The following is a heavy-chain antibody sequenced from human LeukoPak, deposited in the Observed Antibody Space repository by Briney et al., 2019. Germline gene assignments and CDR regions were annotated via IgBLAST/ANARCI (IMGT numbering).Heavy chain of an antibody. CDR2: INHSGST. V-gene: IGHV4-34*01. Sequence: SVTLSLTCGVYGGSFSGYYWSWIRQPPGKGLEWIGDINHSGSTNYNPSLKSRVTISVDTSKIQFSLKLSSVTAADTAVYYCARGRGISWSGHYTHPMAMVDYWGQGTLVTVSS. CDR1: GGSFSGYY. D-gene: IGHD3-3*01. CDR3: ARGRGISWSGHYTHPMAMVDY. J-gene: IGHJ4*02.